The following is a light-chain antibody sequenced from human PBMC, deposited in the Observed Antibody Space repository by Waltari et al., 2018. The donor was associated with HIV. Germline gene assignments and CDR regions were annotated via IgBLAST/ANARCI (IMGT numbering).Light chain of an antibody. CDR2: QDT. CDR3: QTWDSNTAV. CDR1: RLGKKN. V-gene: IGLV3-1*01. J-gene: IGLJ1*01. Sequence: SYDLTQPPSVSVSPGQTASISCFGHRLGKKNTCWYQQKPGQPPVVIIYQDTKRPSGIPERCSGSNSGSTATLTITGTQAVDEADYYCQTWDSNTAVFGTGTKVTV.